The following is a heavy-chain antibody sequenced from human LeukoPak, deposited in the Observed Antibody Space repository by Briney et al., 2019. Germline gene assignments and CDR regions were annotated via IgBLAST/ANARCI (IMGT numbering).Heavy chain of an antibody. CDR2: INSDSGST. J-gene: IGHJ5*02. CDR1: GYTFTGYY. D-gene: IGHD3-9*01. V-gene: IGHV1-2*02. CDR3: ARNFDMKGFDP. Sequence: GASVKVSCKASGYTFTGYYMDWVRQAPGHGVEWMGWINSDSGSTKNAQTFQGRVTMTRDTSITTVYMDLTRLTSDDTAVYYCARNFDMKGFDPWGQGTLVTVSS.